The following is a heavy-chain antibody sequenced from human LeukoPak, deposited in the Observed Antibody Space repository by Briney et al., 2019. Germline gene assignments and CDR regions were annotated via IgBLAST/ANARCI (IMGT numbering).Heavy chain of an antibody. Sequence: SETLSLTCAVYGGSFSGYYWSWIRQPPGKGLEWIGEINHSESTNYNPSLKSRVTISVDTSKNQFSLKLSSVTAADTAVYYCARERGLWPIDYWGQGTLVTVSS. CDR2: INHSEST. V-gene: IGHV4-34*01. CDR1: GGSFSGYY. CDR3: ARERGLWPIDY. J-gene: IGHJ4*02. D-gene: IGHD3-10*01.